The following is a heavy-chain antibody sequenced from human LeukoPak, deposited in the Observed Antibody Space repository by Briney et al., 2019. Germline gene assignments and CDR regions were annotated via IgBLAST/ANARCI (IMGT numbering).Heavy chain of an antibody. D-gene: IGHD2-2*01. V-gene: IGHV4-4*07. CDR2: IYTSGST. Sequence: RTSETLSLTCTVSGGSISSYYWSWIRQPAGKGLEWIGRIYTSGSTNYNPSLKSRFTMSVDTSKNQCSLKLSAVTAADTAVYYCARDCSSTSCPYDAFDIWGQGTMVTVSS. CDR3: ARDCSSTSCPYDAFDI. CDR1: GGSISSYY. J-gene: IGHJ3*02.